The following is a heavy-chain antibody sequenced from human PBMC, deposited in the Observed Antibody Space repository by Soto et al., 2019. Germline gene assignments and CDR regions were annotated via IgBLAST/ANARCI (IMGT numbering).Heavy chain of an antibody. CDR3: AKSFWSGGTSMGPFDY. D-gene: IGHD5-18*01. J-gene: IGHJ4*02. CDR1: GFTFSNYV. V-gene: IGHV3-23*01. Sequence: EVQLLESGGGLAQSGGSLRLSCAASGFTFSNYVMSWVRQAPGKGLEWVSGISGGGNKTYYADSVKGRFTISRDTSKNTLHLQINNLRAEDTAVYYCAKSFWSGGTSMGPFDYWGQGTLVTVSS. CDR2: ISGGGNKT.